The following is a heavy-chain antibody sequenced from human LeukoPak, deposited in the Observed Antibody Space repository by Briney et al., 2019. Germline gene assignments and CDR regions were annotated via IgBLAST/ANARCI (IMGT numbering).Heavy chain of an antibody. V-gene: IGHV3-49*04. CDR1: GFTFGGHV. D-gene: IGHD5-18*01. Sequence: QTGGSLRLSCTASGFTFGGHVMSWVRPAPGRGLEWVGIIRSKAYGGTTEYDASVNGRFTNSTNAAKSCADLQINSLKTEDTAVYYCARGLIQLWIHNGMDVWGQGTTVTVSS. CDR3: ARGLIQLWIHNGMDV. CDR2: IRSKAYGGTT. J-gene: IGHJ6*02.